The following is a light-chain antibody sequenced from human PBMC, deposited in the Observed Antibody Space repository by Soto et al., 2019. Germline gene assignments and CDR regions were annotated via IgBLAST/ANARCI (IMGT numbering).Light chain of an antibody. Sequence: DVQMTQSPSSLSASVGDRVTITCRASESINSYLNWYQQKPGKATNLLIYAASTLQSGVPSRFSGSGSGTDFTLTISSLQPEDFATYYCQQSYRTPYTFGQGTNLEIK. J-gene: IGKJ2*01. V-gene: IGKV1-39*01. CDR2: AAS. CDR1: ESINSY. CDR3: QQSYRTPYT.